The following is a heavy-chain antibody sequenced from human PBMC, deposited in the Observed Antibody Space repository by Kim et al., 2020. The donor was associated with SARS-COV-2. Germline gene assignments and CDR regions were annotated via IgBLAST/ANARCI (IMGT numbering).Heavy chain of an antibody. J-gene: IGHJ4*02. D-gene: IGHD6-13*01. CDR3: AKGENIAAAGVDY. Sequence: SADSVKGRFTISRDTSKNTLYLQMNSLRAEDTAVYYCAKGENIAAAGVDYWGQGTLVTVSS. V-gene: IGHV3-23*01.